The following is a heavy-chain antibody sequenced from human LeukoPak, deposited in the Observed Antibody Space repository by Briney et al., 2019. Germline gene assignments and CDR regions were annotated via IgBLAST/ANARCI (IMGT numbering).Heavy chain of an antibody. CDR2: IKSKTDGGTT. CDR3: TTDCCPFCDFWSGYYHH. CDR1: GFTFSNAW. Sequence: GGSLRLSCAASGFTFSNAWMNWVRQAPGKGLEWVGRIKSKTDGGTTDYAAPVKGRFTISRDDSKNTLYLQMNSLKTEDTAVYYCTTDCCPFCDFWSGYYHHWGQGTLVTVSS. D-gene: IGHD3-3*01. V-gene: IGHV3-15*07. J-gene: IGHJ4*02.